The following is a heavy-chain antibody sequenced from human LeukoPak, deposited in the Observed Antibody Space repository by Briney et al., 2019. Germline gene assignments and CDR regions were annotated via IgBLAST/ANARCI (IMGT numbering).Heavy chain of an antibody. CDR1: GYTFTSYY. V-gene: IGHV1-46*01. J-gene: IGHJ6*04. CDR2: INPSGGST. CDR3: ASGIFGYSREDYYYYGMDV. D-gene: IGHD3-3*01. Sequence: ASVKVSCKASGYTFTSYYMHWVRQAPGQGLEWMGIINPSGGSTSYAQKFQGRVTTTRDTSTSTVYMELSSLRSEDTAVYYCASGIFGYSREDYYYYGMDVWGKGTTVTVSS.